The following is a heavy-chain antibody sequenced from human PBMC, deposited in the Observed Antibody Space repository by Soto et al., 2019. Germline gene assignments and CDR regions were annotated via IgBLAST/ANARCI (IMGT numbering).Heavy chain of an antibody. V-gene: IGHV3-30*18. CDR1: GFTFSSYG. D-gene: IGHD5-12*01. CDR3: AKDQGRGYSGYHYYYYGMDV. Sequence: QVQLVESGGGVVQPGRSLRLSCAASGFTFSSYGMHWVRQAPGKGLEWVAVISYDGSNKYYADSVKGRFTISRDNSKNTLYLQMNSLRAEDTAVYYCAKDQGRGYSGYHYYYYGMDVWGQGTTVTVSS. CDR2: ISYDGSNK. J-gene: IGHJ6*02.